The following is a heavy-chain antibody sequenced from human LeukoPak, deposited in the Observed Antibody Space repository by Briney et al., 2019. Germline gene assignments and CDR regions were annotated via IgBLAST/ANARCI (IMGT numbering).Heavy chain of an antibody. J-gene: IGHJ4*02. CDR2: ISAYNGNT. Sequence: GASVKVSCKASGYTFTSCGSSGVRQAPGQGREWMGWISAYNGNTNYAQKLQGRVTMTTDTSTSTAYMELRSLRSDDTAVYYCAIAEYRSGGSCYSRWFDYWGQGTLVSVSS. CDR1: GYTFTSCG. CDR3: AIAEYRSGGSCYSRWFDY. V-gene: IGHV1-18*01. D-gene: IGHD2-15*01.